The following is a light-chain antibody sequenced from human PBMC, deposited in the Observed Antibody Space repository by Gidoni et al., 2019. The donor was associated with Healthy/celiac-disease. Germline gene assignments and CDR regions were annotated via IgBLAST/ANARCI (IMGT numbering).Light chain of an antibody. CDR3: LQHDNIPMYT. V-gene: IGKV5-2*01. Sequence: DTTLTQSPAFLSATPGDKVNISCKASQDIDDDMKWYQQNPGEAAIIIIQEAATSVPGSPPRSSGSRYGTEFTLTINNIEAEDAADDFCLQHDNIPMYTFGQGTKLEIK. CDR2: EAA. J-gene: IGKJ2*01. CDR1: QDIDDD.